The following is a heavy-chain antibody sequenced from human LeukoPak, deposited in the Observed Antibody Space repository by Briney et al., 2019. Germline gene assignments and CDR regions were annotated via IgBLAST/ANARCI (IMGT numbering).Heavy chain of an antibody. CDR1: GYTLTELS. V-gene: IGHV1-24*01. CDR2: FDPEDGET. J-gene: IGHJ4*02. Sequence: GASVKVSCKVSGYTLTELSMHWVRQAPGKGLEWMGGFDPEDGETIYAQKFQGRVTMNEDTSTDTAYMELSSLRSEDTAVYYCATPYYYGSGSYYAFDYWGQGTLVTVSS. D-gene: IGHD3-10*01. CDR3: ATPYYYGSGSYYAFDY.